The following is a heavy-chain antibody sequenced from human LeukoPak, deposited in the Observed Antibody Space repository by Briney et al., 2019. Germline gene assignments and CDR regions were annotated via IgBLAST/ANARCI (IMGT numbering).Heavy chain of an antibody. CDR2: ISPGGGTT. CDR3: VTQQLNFDY. D-gene: IGHD6-13*01. J-gene: IGHJ4*02. Sequence: GGSLRLSCVVSGFSFGSEAMSWVRQAPGRGLEWVSSISPGGGTTYYADSVKGRFTISRDNSENTLYVEMNSLRAEDTAVYYCVTQQLNFDYWGQGTLVTVSS. CDR1: GFSFGSEA. V-gene: IGHV3-23*01.